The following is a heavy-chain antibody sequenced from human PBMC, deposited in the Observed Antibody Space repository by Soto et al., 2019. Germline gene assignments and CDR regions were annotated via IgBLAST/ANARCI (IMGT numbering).Heavy chain of an antibody. D-gene: IGHD2-8*01. J-gene: IGHJ4*02. V-gene: IGHV3-74*01. CDR1: GFTFSTYW. CDR2: INSDGGST. CDR3: AGRDCTNGICYFY. Sequence: GGSLRLSCAASGFTFSTYWMHWVRQAPGKGLVWVSRINSDGGSTNYAESVKGRFTISRDNAKNTLYLHMNSLRAEDTAVYYCAGRDCTNGICYFYWGQGTLVTVSS.